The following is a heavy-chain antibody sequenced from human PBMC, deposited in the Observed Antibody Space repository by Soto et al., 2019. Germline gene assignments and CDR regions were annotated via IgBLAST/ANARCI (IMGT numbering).Heavy chain of an antibody. Sequence: QVQLQESGPGLVKPSETLSLTCTVSGCSISSYYWCWIRQPPGKGLEWIGYIYYSGSTNYNPSLKSRVTISVDTYKNQFSLKLSSVTAAETAVYYCAREPRAADYCDSWGQGTMVTVSS. V-gene: IGHV4-59*01. CDR3: AREPRAADYCDS. D-gene: IGHD6-25*01. CDR1: GCSISSYY. J-gene: IGHJ4*02. CDR2: IYYSGST.